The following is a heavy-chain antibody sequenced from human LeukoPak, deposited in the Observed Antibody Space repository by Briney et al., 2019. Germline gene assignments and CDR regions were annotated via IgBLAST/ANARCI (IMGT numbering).Heavy chain of an antibody. J-gene: IGHJ6*03. D-gene: IGHD3-16*01. CDR2: IKHSGST. Sequence: KTSETLSLTCAVYGGSFSDYYWSWIRQPPGKGLEWIGEIKHSGSTNYNPSLKSRVTISVDTSKNQFSLKLSSATAADTAVYYCARGRSWFGPYYMDVWGKGTTVTVSS. CDR1: GGSFSDYY. V-gene: IGHV4-34*01. CDR3: ARGRSWFGPYYMDV.